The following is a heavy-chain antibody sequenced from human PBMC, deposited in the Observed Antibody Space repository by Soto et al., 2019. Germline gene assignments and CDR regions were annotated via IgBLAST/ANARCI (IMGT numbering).Heavy chain of an antibody. CDR2: IDPSDSYT. CDR1: GYSFTSYW. D-gene: IGHD6-6*01. J-gene: IGHJ6*02. V-gene: IGHV5-10-1*01. CDR3: ARYSSSHYYYYYGMDV. Sequence: GESLKISCKGSGYSFTSYWISWVRQMPGKGLEWMGRIDPSDSYTNYSPSFQGHVTISADKSISTAYLQWSSLKASDTAMYYCARYSSSHYYYYYGMDVRGQGTTVTVSS.